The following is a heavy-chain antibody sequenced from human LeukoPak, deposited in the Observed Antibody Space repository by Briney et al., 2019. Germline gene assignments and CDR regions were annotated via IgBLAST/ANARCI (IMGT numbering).Heavy chain of an antibody. V-gene: IGHV3-7*02. J-gene: IGHJ4*02. CDR1: GFTFSNYW. Sequence: GGSLRLSCAASGFTFSNYWMSWVRQAPGRGLEWVANIKQDGSEENYVDSVKGRFTISRDNAKNSLYLQMNSLRAEDTAVYHCASQGYWGQGTLVTISS. CDR3: ASQGY. CDR2: IKQDGSEE.